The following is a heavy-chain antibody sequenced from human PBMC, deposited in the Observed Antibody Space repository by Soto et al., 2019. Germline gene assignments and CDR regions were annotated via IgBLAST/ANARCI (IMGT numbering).Heavy chain of an antibody. CDR2: LTGSSSNI. D-gene: IGHD3-10*01. CDR3: ANGRATYGLLTHDY. Sequence: GGSLRLSCAASGFSFRNYAMSWVRQAPGKGLEWISTLTGSSSNIYYADSVKGRFAISRVNSRNTLYLQMNSLTAEDTAVYYCANGRATYGLLTHDYWGQGTLVTVSS. J-gene: IGHJ4*02. V-gene: IGHV3-23*01. CDR1: GFSFRNYA.